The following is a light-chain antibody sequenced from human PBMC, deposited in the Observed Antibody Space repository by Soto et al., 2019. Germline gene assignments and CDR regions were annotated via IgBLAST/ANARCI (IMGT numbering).Light chain of an antibody. CDR2: DAS. CDR3: QQYDHLPPT. Sequence: DIQMTQSPSSGSASVGAGVTISCRASQDISNFLNWYQQKPGKAPQLLIYDASNLETGVPSRFSGSGSGTDFNLIISSLQPEDVSTYYCQQYDHLPPTFGGGTKVEIK. J-gene: IGKJ4*01. CDR1: QDISNF. V-gene: IGKV1-33*01.